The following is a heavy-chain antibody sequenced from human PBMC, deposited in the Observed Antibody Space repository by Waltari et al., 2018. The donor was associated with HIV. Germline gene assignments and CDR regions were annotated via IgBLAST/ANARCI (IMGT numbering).Heavy chain of an antibody. CDR2: INPSGVST. V-gene: IGHV1-46*01. D-gene: IGHD3-22*01. Sequence: QVQLVQSGAEVKKPGASVKLSCKASGYTFPAYYMHWVRQAPGQGREWMGIINPSGVSTSYEQKFKDSVTVTREPSTDTVSMELSILRSEDTAVYFCARDRYYYYNTGYPGTCYFDYWGQGTLVTVSS. CDR1: GYTFPAYY. J-gene: IGHJ4*02. CDR3: ARDRYYYYNTGYPGTCYFDY.